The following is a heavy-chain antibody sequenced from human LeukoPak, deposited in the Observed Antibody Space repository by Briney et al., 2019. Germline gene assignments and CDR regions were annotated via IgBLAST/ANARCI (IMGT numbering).Heavy chain of an antibody. CDR3: ARDCSGGSCLWSDAFDI. J-gene: IGHJ3*02. D-gene: IGHD2-15*01. V-gene: IGHV3-7*01. Sequence: GGSLRLSRAASGFTFSSYWMSWVRQAPGKGLEWVANIKQDGSEKYYVDSVKGRFTISRDNAKNSLYLQMNSLRAEDTAVYYCARDCSGGSCLWSDAFDIWGQGTMVTVSS. CDR1: GFTFSSYW. CDR2: IKQDGSEK.